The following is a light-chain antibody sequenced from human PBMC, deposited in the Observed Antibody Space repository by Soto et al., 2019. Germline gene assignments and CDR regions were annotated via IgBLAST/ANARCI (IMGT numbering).Light chain of an antibody. CDR1: QSISSY. CDR2: TTS. J-gene: IGKJ1*01. CDR3: LQDYNYPRT. Sequence: IQITQSPCSLSASVGDRVTITCRASQSISSYLNWFQQKPGKAPNLLIFTTSSLQSGVPSRFSGSGSGTDFTLTISSLQPEDFATYYCLQDYNYPRTFGQGTKVDI. V-gene: IGKV1-6*01.